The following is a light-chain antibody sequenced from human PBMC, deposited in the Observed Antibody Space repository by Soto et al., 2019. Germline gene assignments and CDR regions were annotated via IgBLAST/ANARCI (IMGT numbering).Light chain of an antibody. CDR2: HAS. CDR3: QQRSNWPPWT. CDR1: QSVDSN. V-gene: IGKV3-11*01. J-gene: IGKJ1*01. Sequence: EIVMTQSPATLSVSPGERATLSCRASQSVDSNLAWSQQKPGQAPRLLIYHASTRATGVPARFSGSGSGTDFTLTISSLEPEDSAVYYCQQRSNWPPWTFGQGTKVDIK.